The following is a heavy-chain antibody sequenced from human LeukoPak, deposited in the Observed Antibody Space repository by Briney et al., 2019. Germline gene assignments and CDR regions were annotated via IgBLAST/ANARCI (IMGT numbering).Heavy chain of an antibody. CDR3: ARTYDSSGYYSNAFDY. J-gene: IGHJ4*02. Sequence: SETLSLTCAVSGGSISSRNWWSWVRQPPGKGLEWIGEIYHSGSTYYNPSLKSRVTISVDTSKNQFSLKLSSVTAADTAVYYCARTYDSSGYYSNAFDYWGQGTLVTVSS. CDR2: IYHSGST. CDR1: GGSISSRNW. D-gene: IGHD3-22*01. V-gene: IGHV4-4*02.